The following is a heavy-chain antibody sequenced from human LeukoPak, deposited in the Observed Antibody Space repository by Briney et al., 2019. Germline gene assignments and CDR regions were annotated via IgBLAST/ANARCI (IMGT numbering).Heavy chain of an antibody. CDR3: ASGYGSGWFDA. CDR1: GASVSSGRYY. V-gene: IGHV4-31*03. D-gene: IGHD5-18*01. Sequence: SETLSLTCTVSGASVSSGRYYWSWIRQHPGKGLEWIAYIVDSEKIHYNPSLKSRLILSLDTSENQFSLNLSSMTAADTAVYFCASGYGSGWFDAWGQGTLVAVSS. CDR2: IVDSEKI. J-gene: IGHJ5*02.